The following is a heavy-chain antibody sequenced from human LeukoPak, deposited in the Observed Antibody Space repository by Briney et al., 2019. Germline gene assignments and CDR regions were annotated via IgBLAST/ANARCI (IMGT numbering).Heavy chain of an antibody. CDR3: AKDGIDP. J-gene: IGHJ5*02. CDR1: GFSFSDYG. CDR2: IRNDVSNK. V-gene: IGHV3-30*02. Sequence: GGSLRLSCAASGFSFSDYGMHWVRQAPGKGLEWVAFIRNDVSNKYYADSVKGRFTISRDNSKNTLYLQMNSLRAEDTAIYYCAKDGIDPWGQGTLVTVSS.